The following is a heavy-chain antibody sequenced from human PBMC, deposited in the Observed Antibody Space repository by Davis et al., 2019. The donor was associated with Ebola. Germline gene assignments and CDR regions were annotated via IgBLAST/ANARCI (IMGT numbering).Heavy chain of an antibody. CDR2: ISPSGSTI. Sequence: GGSLRLSCAASGFTFSSYEMNWVRQAPGKGLEWLAYISPSGSTIHYSDSVKGRFTIARDNAKKSLILQMSSLTVEDTGFYYCAREAATIGLDVWGQGTTVSVSS. V-gene: IGHV3-48*03. CDR3: AREAATIGLDV. D-gene: IGHD3-9*01. CDR1: GFTFSSYE. J-gene: IGHJ6*02.